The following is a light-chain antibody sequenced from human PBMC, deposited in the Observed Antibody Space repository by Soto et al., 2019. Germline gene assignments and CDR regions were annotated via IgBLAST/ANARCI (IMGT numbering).Light chain of an antibody. CDR2: DAS. CDR1: QSVSNN. CDR3: QQYNIWPPWT. J-gene: IGKJ1*01. Sequence: ILMTQSPATLSVSPGERATLSCRASQSVSNNLAWYQQKPGQAPRLLIYDASTRANGIPARFSGSGSGTEFTLTISGLQSEDFAVYYCQQYNIWPPWTFGQGTKVEVK. V-gene: IGKV3-15*01.